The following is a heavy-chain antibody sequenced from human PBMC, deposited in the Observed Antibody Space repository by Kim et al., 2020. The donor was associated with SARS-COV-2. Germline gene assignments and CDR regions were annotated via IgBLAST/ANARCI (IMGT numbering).Heavy chain of an antibody. J-gene: IGHJ4*02. CDR3: ARAEADFWSGCVDY. CDR2: IYYSGST. Sequence: SETLSLTCTVSGGSVSSGSYYWSWIRQPPGKGLEWIGYIYYSGSTNYNPSLKSRVTISVDTSKNQFSLKLSSVTAADTAVYYCARAEADFWSGCVDYWGQGTLVTVSS. D-gene: IGHD3-3*01. V-gene: IGHV4-61*01. CDR1: GGSVSSGSYY.